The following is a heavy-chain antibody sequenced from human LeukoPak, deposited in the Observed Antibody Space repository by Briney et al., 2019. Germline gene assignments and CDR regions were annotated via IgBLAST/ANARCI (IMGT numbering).Heavy chain of an antibody. CDR1: GFTFNKYW. D-gene: IGHD1-26*01. CDR3: AKDRGWGPGGAFDI. V-gene: IGHV3-74*03. J-gene: IGHJ3*02. CDR2: INSDGSST. Sequence: GGSLRLSCAASGFTFNKYWMHWVRQAPGKGLVWVSRINSDGSSTTYADSVKGRFTISRDNSKNTLYLQMNSLRAEDTAVYYCAKDRGWGPGGAFDIWGQRTMVTVSS.